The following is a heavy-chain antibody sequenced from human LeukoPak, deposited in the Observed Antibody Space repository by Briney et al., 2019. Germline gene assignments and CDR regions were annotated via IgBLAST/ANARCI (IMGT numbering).Heavy chain of an antibody. CDR2: ISSSGSTI. Sequence: PGGSLRLSCAASGFTFSSYEMNWVRQAPGKGLEWVSYISSSGSTIYYADSVEGRFTISRDNAKNSLYLQMNSLRAEDTAVYYCARGLYDSSGYYYGAFDIWGQGTMVTVSS. V-gene: IGHV3-48*03. CDR3: ARGLYDSSGYYYGAFDI. CDR1: GFTFSSYE. D-gene: IGHD3-22*01. J-gene: IGHJ3*02.